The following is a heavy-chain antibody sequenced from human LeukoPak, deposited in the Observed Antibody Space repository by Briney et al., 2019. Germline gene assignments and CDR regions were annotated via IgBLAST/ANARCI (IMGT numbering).Heavy chain of an antibody. J-gene: IGHJ4*02. V-gene: IGHV3-23*01. CDR2: ISGSGDKT. Sequence: PGGSLGLSCAASGFTFSSYAMSWVRQAPGKELEWVSSISGSGDKTYYADSVKGQFTISRDNSKNTLCLQMNSLGAEDTAVYYCARYSRTTGTTSNFDYWGQGTLVTVSS. D-gene: IGHD1-1*01. CDR3: ARYSRTTGTTSNFDY. CDR1: GFTFSSYA.